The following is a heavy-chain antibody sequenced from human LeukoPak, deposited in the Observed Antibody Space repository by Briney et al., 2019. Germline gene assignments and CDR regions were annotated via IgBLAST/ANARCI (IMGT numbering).Heavy chain of an antibody. CDR3: ARTVGDGSGSYLYYYYYMDV. J-gene: IGHJ6*03. CDR1: VGSISSYY. Sequence: PSETLSLTCSVSVGSISSYYWSWIRQPAGKGLEWIGRIYTSESTNYNPSLKSRVTMSVDTSKNQFSLKLSSVTAADTAVYYCARTVGDGSGSYLYYYYYMDVWGKGTTVTVSS. D-gene: IGHD3-10*01. V-gene: IGHV4-4*07. CDR2: IYTSEST.